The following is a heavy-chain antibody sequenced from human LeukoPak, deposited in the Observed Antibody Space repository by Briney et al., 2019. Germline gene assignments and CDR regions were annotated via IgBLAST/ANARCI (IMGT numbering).Heavy chain of an antibody. CDR3: ARDNSVGDIAWWFDP. Sequence: ASVKVSCKTSGYTFTGYYLHWVRQAPGQGLEWMGLINPTGTSTLYARKFQDRVTMTRDMSTSTDYMELNSLRSEDTAIYYCARDNSVGDIAWWFDPWGQGTLVIVSS. D-gene: IGHD3-10*01. CDR2: INPTGTST. J-gene: IGHJ5*02. V-gene: IGHV1-46*01. CDR1: GYTFTGYY.